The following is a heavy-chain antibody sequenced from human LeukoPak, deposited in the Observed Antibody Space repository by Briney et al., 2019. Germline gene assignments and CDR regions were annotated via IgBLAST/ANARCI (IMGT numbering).Heavy chain of an antibody. CDR3: ARGKVTGARPYYYYYGMDV. D-gene: IGHD1-20*01. CDR1: GGSINNYY. V-gene: IGHV4-59*01. Sequence: PSETLSLTCTVSGGSINNYYWTWIRQPPGKRLEWIGYIYYSGTTSYNPSLESRVTISLDTSKNQFSLKLSSVTAADTAVYYCARGKVTGARPYYYYYGMDVWGQGTTVTVSS. CDR2: IYYSGTT. J-gene: IGHJ6*02.